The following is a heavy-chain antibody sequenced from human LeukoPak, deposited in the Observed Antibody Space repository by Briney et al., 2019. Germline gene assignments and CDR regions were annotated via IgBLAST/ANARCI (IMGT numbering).Heavy chain of an antibody. Sequence: PSETLSLTCTVSGGSISSGDYYWSWIRQPPGKGLEWIGYIYHSGSTYYNPSLKSRVTMSVDTSKNQLSLKLRSVTAADTAMYYCARRRGQSSSDGWLDPWGQGTLVTVSS. D-gene: IGHD6-13*01. CDR2: IYHSGST. CDR1: GGSISSGDYY. V-gene: IGHV4-30-4*01. CDR3: ARRRGQSSSDGWLDP. J-gene: IGHJ5*02.